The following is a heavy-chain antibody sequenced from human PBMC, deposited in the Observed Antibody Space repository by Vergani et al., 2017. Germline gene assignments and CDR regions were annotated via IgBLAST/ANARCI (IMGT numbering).Heavy chain of an antibody. CDR2: IKQDGSEK. CDR3: ARDRGDFWFQSYYFDY. J-gene: IGHJ4*02. CDR1: GFTFSSYW. D-gene: IGHD3-3*01. Sequence: EVQLVESGGGLVQPGGSLRLSCAASGFTFSSYWMSWVRQAPGKGLEWVANIKQDGSEKYYVDSVKGRFTISRDNAKNSLYLQMNSLRAEDTAVYYCARDRGDFWFQSYYFDYWGQGTLVTVSS. V-gene: IGHV3-7*01.